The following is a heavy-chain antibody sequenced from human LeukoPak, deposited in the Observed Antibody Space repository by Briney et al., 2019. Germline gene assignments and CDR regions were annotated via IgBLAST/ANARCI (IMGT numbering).Heavy chain of an antibody. D-gene: IGHD2-2*01. CDR1: GGSISSSSYY. CDR2: IYYSGST. J-gene: IGHJ6*02. CDR3: ARFSINQLYYYYYGMDV. Sequence: PSETLSLTCTVSGGSISSSSYYWGWIRQPPGKGLEWIGSIYYSGSTYYDPSLKSRVTISVDTSKNQFSLKLSSVTAADTAVYYCARFSINQLYYYYYGMDVWGQGTTVTVSS. V-gene: IGHV4-39*01.